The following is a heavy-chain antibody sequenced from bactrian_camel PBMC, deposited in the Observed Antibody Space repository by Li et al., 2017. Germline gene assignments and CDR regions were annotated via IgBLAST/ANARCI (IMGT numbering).Heavy chain of an antibody. V-gene: IGHV3S55*01. CDR1: GYTYVGCS. CDR3: AARWECGTPWCDPAYEYDH. J-gene: IGHJ4*01. CDR2: IISDGTT. Sequence: HVQLVESGGGSVQAGESLRLSCTGSGYTYVGCSMAWYRQAPGKERGLVARIISDGTTIYADSVKGRFSISQDNAKMSVYLQMNNLKPEDTAKYYCAARWECGTPWCDPAYEYDHWGQGTQVTVS. D-gene: IGHD7*01.